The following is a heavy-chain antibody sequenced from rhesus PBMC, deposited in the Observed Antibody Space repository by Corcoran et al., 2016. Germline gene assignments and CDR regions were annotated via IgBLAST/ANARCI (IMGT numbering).Heavy chain of an antibody. J-gene: IGHJ4*01. CDR2: ISKGGGST. V-gene: IGHV3S5*01. CDR1: GFTFSSYG. Sequence: EVQLVESGGGLVQPGGSLRLSCAASGFTFSSYGLNWVRQAPGKGLEWVSYISKGGGSTFYADSVKGRVTNSRDNSKNTLSLQMNRLRAEDTAVYYCARVEYIAADPSFDYWGQGVLVTVSS. CDR3: ARVEYIAADPSFDY. D-gene: IGHD6-31*01.